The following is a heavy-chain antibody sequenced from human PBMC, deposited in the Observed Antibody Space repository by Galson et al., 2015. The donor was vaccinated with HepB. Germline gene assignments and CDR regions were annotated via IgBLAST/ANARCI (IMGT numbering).Heavy chain of an antibody. CDR3: ARTVTTAHYDAFDI. D-gene: IGHD4-17*01. J-gene: IGHJ3*02. CDR1: GYTFSSYG. V-gene: IGHV1-18*01. CDR2: ISANNGKT. Sequence: SVKVSCKASGYTFSSYGISWVRQAPGQGPEWMGWISANNGKTNYAEKFQGRVTMTTDTSTSTAYMELRSLRFDDTAVYYCARTVTTAHYDAFDIWGQGTMVTVSS.